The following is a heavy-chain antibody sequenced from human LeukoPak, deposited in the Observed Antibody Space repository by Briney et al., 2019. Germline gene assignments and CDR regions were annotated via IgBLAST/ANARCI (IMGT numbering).Heavy chain of an antibody. CDR1: GFTFSSYA. V-gene: IGHV3-23*01. CDR3: ARRPLSIAAAGIFDY. Sequence: GGSLRLSCAASGFTFSSYAMSWVRQAPGMGLEWVSTISGNGGSTYYADSVKGRFTISRDNAKNSLYLQMNSLRAEDTAVYYCARRPLSIAAAGIFDYWGQGTLVTVSS. CDR2: ISGNGGST. J-gene: IGHJ4*02. D-gene: IGHD6-13*01.